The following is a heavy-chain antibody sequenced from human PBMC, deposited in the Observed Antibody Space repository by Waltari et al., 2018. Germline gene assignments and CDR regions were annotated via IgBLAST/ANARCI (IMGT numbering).Heavy chain of an antibody. CDR1: GYSISSGYY. Sequence: QVQLQESGPGLVKPSETLSLTCAVSGYSISSGYYWGWIRQPPGKGLEWIGSIYHSGSTYYNPSLKSRVTISVDTSKNQFSLKLSSATAADTAVYYCARGPVSIMDVWGQGTTVTVSS. D-gene: IGHD3-16*01. J-gene: IGHJ6*02. CDR3: ARGPVSIMDV. CDR2: IYHSGST. V-gene: IGHV4-38-2*01.